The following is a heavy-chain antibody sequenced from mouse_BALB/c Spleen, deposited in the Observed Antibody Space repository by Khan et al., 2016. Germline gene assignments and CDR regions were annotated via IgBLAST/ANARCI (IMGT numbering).Heavy chain of an antibody. Sequence: QVQLKQSGPGLVAPSQSLSITCTVSGFSLTGYGVNWVRQPPGKGLEWLGKIWGGGRTDYNSALKSRVSISKDNSKSQVSLKMNSLQTDDTANDYCYSDYEEFAYWGQGTLVIVSA. CDR2: IWGGGRT. V-gene: IGHV2-6-7*01. CDR1: GFSLTGYG. J-gene: IGHJ3*01. CDR3: YSDYEEFAY. D-gene: IGHD2-12*01.